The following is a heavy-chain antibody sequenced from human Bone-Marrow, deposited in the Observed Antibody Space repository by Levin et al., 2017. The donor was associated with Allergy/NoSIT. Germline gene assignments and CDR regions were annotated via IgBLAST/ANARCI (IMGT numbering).Heavy chain of an antibody. V-gene: IGHV3-13*01. Sequence: QSGGSLRLSCAASGFTFSSYDMHWVRQAAGKGLEWVSAIGTTGETYYPGSVKGRFTISREDAKNSLYLQMNSLRAGDTAVYYCARSLYSYGYSYYYYGMDVWGQGTTVTVSS. J-gene: IGHJ6*02. CDR3: ARSLYSYGYSYYYYGMDV. CDR2: IGTTGET. CDR1: GFTFSSYD. D-gene: IGHD5-18*01.